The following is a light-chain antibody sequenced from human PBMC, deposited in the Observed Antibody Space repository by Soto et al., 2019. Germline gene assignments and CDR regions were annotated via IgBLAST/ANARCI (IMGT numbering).Light chain of an antibody. CDR3: QQYGSSRWT. CDR1: QSVSSY. V-gene: IGKV3-20*01. Sequence: EIVLTQSPGTLSLSPGERATLSCRASQSVSSYLAWYRQKPGQAPRLLIYDTSNGATGIPARFSGSGSGTDFTLTISRLEPEDFAVYYCQQYGSSRWTFGQGTKVDIK. CDR2: DTS. J-gene: IGKJ1*01.